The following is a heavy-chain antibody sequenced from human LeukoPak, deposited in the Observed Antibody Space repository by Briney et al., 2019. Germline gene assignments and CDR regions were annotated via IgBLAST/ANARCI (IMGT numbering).Heavy chain of an antibody. Sequence: PGGSLRLSCAASGFTFSRYWMSWVRQAPGKGLEWVANVKQDGSEKYYVDSVKGRFTISRDNAKNSLYLQMNSLRAEDTAVYYCARGKWELPYYFDYWGQGTLVTVSS. J-gene: IGHJ4*02. CDR1: GFTFSRYW. CDR2: VKQDGSEK. CDR3: ARGKWELPYYFDY. V-gene: IGHV3-7*04. D-gene: IGHD1-26*01.